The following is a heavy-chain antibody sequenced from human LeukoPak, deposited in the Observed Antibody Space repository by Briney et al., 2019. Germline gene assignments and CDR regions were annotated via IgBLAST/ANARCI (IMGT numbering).Heavy chain of an antibody. CDR2: ISYDGSNK. CDR1: GFTFSRYA. D-gene: IGHD2-2*01. J-gene: IGHJ4*02. V-gene: IGHV3-30-3*01. CDR3: ARDQRGFEY. Sequence: PVRSLRLSCAASGFTFSRYALHWVRQAPGKGLEWVAAISYDGSNKYYADSVKGRFTISRDNSKNTLYLQMNSLRAEDTAVYYCARDQRGFEYWGQGTLVTVSS.